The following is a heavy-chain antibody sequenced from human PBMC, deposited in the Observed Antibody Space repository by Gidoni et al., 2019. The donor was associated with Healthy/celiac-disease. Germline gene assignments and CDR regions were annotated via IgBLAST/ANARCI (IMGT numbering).Heavy chain of an antibody. CDR3: ARGLRWLNPHSYYYYYYMDV. Sequence: QVQLVQSGAEVKKPGSSVKVSCKASGGTFSSYAISWVRQAPGQGLEWMGGIIPIFGTANYAQKCQGRVTITADKSTSTAYMELSSLRSEDTAVYYCARGLRWLNPHSYYYYYYMDVWGKGTTVTVSS. D-gene: IGHD4-17*01. CDR2: IIPIFGTA. V-gene: IGHV1-69*06. CDR1: GGTFSSYA. J-gene: IGHJ6*03.